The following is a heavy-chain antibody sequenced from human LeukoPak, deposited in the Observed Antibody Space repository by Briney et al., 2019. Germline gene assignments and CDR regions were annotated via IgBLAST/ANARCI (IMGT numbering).Heavy chain of an antibody. D-gene: IGHD5-12*01. Sequence: SETLSLTCTVSGGSISSSSYYWGWIRQPPGKGLEWIGSIYYSGSTYYNPSLKGRVTISVDTSKNQFSLKLSSVTAADTAVYYCARRTIVATIDYWGQGTLVTVSS. CDR2: IYYSGST. CDR3: ARRTIVATIDY. J-gene: IGHJ4*02. CDR1: GGSISSSSYY. V-gene: IGHV4-39*01.